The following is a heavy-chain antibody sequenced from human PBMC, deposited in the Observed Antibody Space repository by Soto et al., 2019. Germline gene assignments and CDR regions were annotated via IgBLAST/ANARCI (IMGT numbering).Heavy chain of an antibody. J-gene: IGHJ6*02. V-gene: IGHV4-4*07. D-gene: IGHD3-10*01. CDR1: GGSISSYY. CDR3: ARDGSDSYGLDV. Sequence: SGTLSLTCTVSGGSISSYYWSWIRQSAGKGLEWIGRSYNGGNTQYNPSLKSRVTMSADTSKNQFSLRLNSVTAADTPVYYCARDGSDSYGLDVWAEGTTVTFYS. CDR2: SYNGGNT.